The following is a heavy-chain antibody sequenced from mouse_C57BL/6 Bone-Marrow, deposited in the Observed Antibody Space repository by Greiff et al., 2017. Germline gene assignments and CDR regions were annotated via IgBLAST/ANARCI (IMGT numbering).Heavy chain of an antibody. Sequence: EVQLQQSGPELVKPGASVKLSCKASGYTFTDYNMHWVKQSHGKSLEWIGYINPNNGGTSDNQKFKGKATLTVNKSSSTAYMELRSLTSEDSAVYYCASPGANFDYWGQGTTLTVSS. CDR1: GYTFTDYN. D-gene: IGHD3-1*01. CDR2: INPNNGGT. V-gene: IGHV1-22*01. CDR3: ASPGANFDY. J-gene: IGHJ2*01.